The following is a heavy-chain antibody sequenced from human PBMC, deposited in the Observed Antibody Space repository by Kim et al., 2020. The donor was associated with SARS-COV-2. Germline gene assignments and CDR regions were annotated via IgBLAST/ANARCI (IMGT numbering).Heavy chain of an antibody. J-gene: IGHJ3*02. CDR3: AREGMTIPDALDM. Sequence: DYGATVKSRITINPDTSKNQVSRQLNSVTPEDAAVYYCAREGMTIPDALDMWGQGTMVTVSS. V-gene: IGHV6-1*01. D-gene: IGHD2-2*02.